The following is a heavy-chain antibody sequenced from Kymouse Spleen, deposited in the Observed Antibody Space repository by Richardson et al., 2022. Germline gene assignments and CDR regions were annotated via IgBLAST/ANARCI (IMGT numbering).Heavy chain of an antibody. Sequence: QVQLVESGGGVVQPGRSLRLSCAASGFTFSSYGMHWVRQAPGKGLEWVAVISYDGSNKYYADSVKGRFTISRDNSKNTLYLQMNSLRAEDTAVYYCAKGELGDFDYWGQGTLVTVSS. CDR2: ISYDGSNK. CDR1: GFTFSSYG. V-gene: IGHV3-30*18. D-gene: IGHD7-27*02. J-gene: IGHJ4*02. CDR3: AKGELGDFDY.